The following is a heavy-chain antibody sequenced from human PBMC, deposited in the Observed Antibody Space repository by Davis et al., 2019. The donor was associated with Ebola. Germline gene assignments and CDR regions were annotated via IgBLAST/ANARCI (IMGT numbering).Heavy chain of an antibody. Sequence: GGSLRLSCAASGFTFSTYGMNWVRQTPGKGLEWVSTIRAGGTTYFSDSVKGRFTISRDNSKNTLYLQMNSLRAEDTAVYYCARVNSLGDFDYWGQGTLVTVSS. V-gene: IGHV3-23*01. D-gene: IGHD3-10*01. J-gene: IGHJ4*02. CDR2: IRAGGTT. CDR3: ARVNSLGDFDY. CDR1: GFTFSTYG.